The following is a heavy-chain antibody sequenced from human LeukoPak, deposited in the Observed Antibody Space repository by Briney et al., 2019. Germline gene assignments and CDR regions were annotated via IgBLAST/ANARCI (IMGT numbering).Heavy chain of an antibody. D-gene: IGHD4-17*01. V-gene: IGHV4-34*01. Sequence: PSETLSLTCAVYGGSFSGYYWSWIRQPPGKGLEWIGEINHSGSTNYNPSLKSRVTISVDTSKNQFSLKLSSVTAADTAVYYCARTTTVTRAFDIWGQGTMVTVSS. CDR2: INHSGST. CDR1: GGSFSGYY. CDR3: ARTTTVTRAFDI. J-gene: IGHJ3*02.